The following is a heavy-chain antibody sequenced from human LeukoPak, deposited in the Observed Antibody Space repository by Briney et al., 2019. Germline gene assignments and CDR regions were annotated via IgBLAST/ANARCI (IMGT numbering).Heavy chain of an antibody. Sequence: LRLSWADSGFRFGSYSMSWVRQATGKGLEWVSSISSSSSYIYYADSVKGRFTISRDNAKNSLYLQMNSPRAEDTAVYYCARDRDGYNANHDYMDVWGKGTTVTVSS. CDR1: GFRFGSYS. CDR2: ISSSSSYI. V-gene: IGHV3-21*01. D-gene: IGHD5-24*01. J-gene: IGHJ6*03. CDR3: ARDRDGYNANHDYMDV.